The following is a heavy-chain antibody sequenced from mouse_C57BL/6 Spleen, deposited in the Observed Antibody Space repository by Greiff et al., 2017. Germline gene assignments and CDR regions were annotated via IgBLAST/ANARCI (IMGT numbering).Heavy chain of an antibody. D-gene: IGHD2-12*01. CDR2: IYPGNSDT. Sequence: VQLQQSGTVLARPGASVKMSCKTSGYTFTSYWMHWVKQRPGQGLEWIGAIYPGNSDTSYNQKFKGKAKLTAVTSASTAYMELSSLTNEDSAVYYCTRKKSYDCYFDYWGQGTTLTVSS. CDR3: TRKKSYDCYFDY. CDR1: GYTFTSYW. J-gene: IGHJ2*01. V-gene: IGHV1-5*01.